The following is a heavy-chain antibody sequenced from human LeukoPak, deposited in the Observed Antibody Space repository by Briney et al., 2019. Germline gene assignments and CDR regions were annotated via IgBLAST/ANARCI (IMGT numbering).Heavy chain of an antibody. Sequence: KSGGSLRLSCAASGFSFSTYSMIWVRQAPGKGLEWVSSVSGTSEYIYYADSVRGRFTISRDNAKNTVYLQMNSLRAEDTAVYYCARDREEYSSSGGFDYWGQGTLVTVSS. V-gene: IGHV3-21*06. CDR3: ARDREEYSSSGGFDY. D-gene: IGHD6-6*01. CDR2: VSGTSEYI. J-gene: IGHJ4*02. CDR1: GFSFSTYS.